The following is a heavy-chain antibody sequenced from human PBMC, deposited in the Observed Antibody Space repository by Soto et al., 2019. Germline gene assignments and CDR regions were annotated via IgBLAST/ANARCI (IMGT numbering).Heavy chain of an antibody. CDR2: ISYDGSNK. V-gene: IGHV3-30*18. CDR1: GFTFSSYG. D-gene: IGHD1-26*01. J-gene: IGHJ6*02. Sequence: GGSLRLSCAASGFTFSSYGMHWVRQAPGKGLEWVAVISYDGSNKYYADSVKGRFTISRDNSKNTLYLQMNSLRAEDTAVYYCAKDRLGATILVGCYGMDVLGQGTTVTVSS. CDR3: AKDRLGATILVGCYGMDV.